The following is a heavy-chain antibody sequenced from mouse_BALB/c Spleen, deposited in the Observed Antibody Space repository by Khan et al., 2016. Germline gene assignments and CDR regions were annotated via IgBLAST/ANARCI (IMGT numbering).Heavy chain of an antibody. J-gene: IGHJ3*01. V-gene: IGHV5-4*02. Sequence: EVELVESGGGLVKPGGSLKLSCAASGFTFSDYYMYWVRQTPEKRLEWVATISDGGSYTYYPASVKGRFTISRDNAKNNLYLQMSSLKSEDTAMYYCAREGVRRGFAYWGQETLVTVSA. CDR1: GFTFSDYY. CDR2: ISDGGSYT. CDR3: AREGVRRGFAY. D-gene: IGHD2-14*01.